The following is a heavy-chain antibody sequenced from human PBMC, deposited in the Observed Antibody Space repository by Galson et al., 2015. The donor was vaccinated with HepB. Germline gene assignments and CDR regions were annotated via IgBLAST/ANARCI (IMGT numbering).Heavy chain of an antibody. V-gene: IGHV3-21*01. Sequence: SLRLSCAASGFTFSSYSMNWVRQAPGKGLEWVSSISSSSSYIYYADSVKGRFTISRDNAKNSLYLQMNSLRAEDTAVYYCARDPRYCSGSSCDYYYGMDVWGQGTTVTVSS. CDR2: ISSSSSYI. J-gene: IGHJ6*02. CDR1: GFTFSSYS. D-gene: IGHD2-15*01. CDR3: ARDPRYCSGSSCDYYYGMDV.